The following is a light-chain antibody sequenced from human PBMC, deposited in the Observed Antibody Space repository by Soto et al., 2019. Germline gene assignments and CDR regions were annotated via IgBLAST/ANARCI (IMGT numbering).Light chain of an antibody. Sequence: QSALTQPRSVSGSPGQSVTISCSGGDVASYDYVSWYQQHPGKAPKLVPYDVTQRPSGVPDRFSGSKSGDTASLTISGLQAEDEADYYCCSYAGDFTGFFGGGTKLTVL. J-gene: IGLJ2*01. CDR3: CSYAGDFTGF. CDR1: GDVASYDY. CDR2: DVT. V-gene: IGLV2-11*01.